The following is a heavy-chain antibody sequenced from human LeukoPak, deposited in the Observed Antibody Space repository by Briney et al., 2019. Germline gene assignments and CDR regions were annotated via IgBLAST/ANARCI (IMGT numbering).Heavy chain of an antibody. CDR3: ARDPYYYGSGSYYNGGGWFDP. J-gene: IGHJ5*02. Sequence: SETLSLTCTVSGYSISSGYYWGWIRQPPGKGLEWIGSIYHSGSTYYNPSLKSRVTISVDTSKNQFSLKLSSVTAAGTAVYYCARDPYYYGSGSYYNGGGWFDPWGQGTLVTVSS. CDR2: IYHSGST. D-gene: IGHD3-10*01. CDR1: GYSISSGYY. V-gene: IGHV4-38-2*02.